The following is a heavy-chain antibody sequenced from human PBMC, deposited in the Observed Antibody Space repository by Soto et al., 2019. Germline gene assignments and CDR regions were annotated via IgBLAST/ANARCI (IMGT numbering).Heavy chain of an antibody. Sequence: EVQLVASGGGLVQPGGSLRLSCAASGFTVSSYLMHWVRQAPGKGLVWVSRINSDGSSTSFADSVKGRFTISRYNAKNTLYLQMNSLRAEDTAVYYCARVNYGDYGGVYDYWGQGTLVTVSS. CDR3: ARVNYGDYGGVYDY. D-gene: IGHD4-17*01. CDR1: GFTVSSYL. CDR2: INSDGSST. J-gene: IGHJ4*02. V-gene: IGHV3-74*01.